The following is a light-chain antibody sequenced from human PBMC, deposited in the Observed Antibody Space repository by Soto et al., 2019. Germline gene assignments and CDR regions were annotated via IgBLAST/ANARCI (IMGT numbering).Light chain of an antibody. CDR3: QQYCGSPQT. CDR2: GAS. Sequence: EIVLTQSPGTLSLSPGERATLSCRASQSVSNYLAWYQQKPGQAPRLLIYGASRSATVIPDRFSGSGSGTDFTLTISRLEPEDVAVYYCQQYCGSPQTFGQGTNVEIK. CDR1: QSVSNY. V-gene: IGKV3-20*01. J-gene: IGKJ1*01.